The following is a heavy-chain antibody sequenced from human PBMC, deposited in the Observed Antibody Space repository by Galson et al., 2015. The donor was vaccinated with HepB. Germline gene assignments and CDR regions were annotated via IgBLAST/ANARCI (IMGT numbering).Heavy chain of an antibody. D-gene: IGHD6-25*01. J-gene: IGHJ5*02. CDR1: GGSISTSSYY. V-gene: IGHV4-39*01. Sequence: TLSLTCTVSGGSISTSSYYWDWIRQPPGKGLEWIGSIYYSGSIYYNPSLKSRVTISVDTSKNQFSLKLTSVNAADTAMYYCARQSVLQRLLNVNWFYRWGQGTVVALSS. CDR2: IYYSGSI. CDR3: ARQSVLQRLLNVNWFYR.